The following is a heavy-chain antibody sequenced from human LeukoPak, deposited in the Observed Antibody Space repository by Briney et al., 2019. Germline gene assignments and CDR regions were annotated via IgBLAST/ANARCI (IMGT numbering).Heavy chain of an antibody. Sequence: GGSLRLSCAASGFTFSDYYMNWIRQAPGKGLEWVSYISGSSSYTNYADSVKGRFTISRDNAKNSLYLQMNSLRVDDTAVYYCARISGSGSYYGPFDYWGQGTPVTVSS. J-gene: IGHJ4*02. V-gene: IGHV3-11*03. D-gene: IGHD3-10*01. CDR2: ISGSSSYT. CDR3: ARISGSGSYYGPFDY. CDR1: GFTFSDYY.